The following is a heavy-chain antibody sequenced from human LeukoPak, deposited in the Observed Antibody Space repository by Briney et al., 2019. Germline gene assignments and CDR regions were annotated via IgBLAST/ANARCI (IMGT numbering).Heavy chain of an antibody. D-gene: IGHD3-10*01. J-gene: IGHJ5*02. Sequence: SEALSLTCTVSGGSINNYWSWIRQPPGKGLECIGYIHYTGSTNYNPSLKSRVTISVDTSKSQFSLKLSSVTAADTAVYYCAREVEAFKIWFGELSFWFDPWGQGTLVTVSS. CDR3: AREVEAFKIWFGELSFWFDP. V-gene: IGHV4-59*12. CDR2: IHYTGST. CDR1: GGSINNY.